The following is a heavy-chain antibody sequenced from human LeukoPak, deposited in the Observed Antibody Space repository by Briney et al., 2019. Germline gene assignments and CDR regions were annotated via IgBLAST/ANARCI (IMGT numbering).Heavy chain of an antibody. J-gene: IGHJ3*01. Sequence: GGSLRLSCAASGFTVSGNFMSWVRRAPGKGPEWISVLYSGGTTYYANSVKGRFTISRDNSKNTLYLQMNGLRAEDTAVYYCSRGLLRAFDLWGQGTMLTVSS. CDR2: LYSGGTT. CDR1: GFTVSGNF. CDR3: SRGLLRAFDL. V-gene: IGHV3-66*01.